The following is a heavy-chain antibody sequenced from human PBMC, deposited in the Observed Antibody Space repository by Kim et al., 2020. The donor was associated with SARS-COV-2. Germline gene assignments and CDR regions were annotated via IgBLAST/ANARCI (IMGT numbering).Heavy chain of an antibody. J-gene: IGHJ6*02. V-gene: IGHV3-13*01. CDR1: GFTFSSYD. Sequence: GGSLRLSCAASGFTFSSYDMHWVRQATGKGLEWVSAIGTAGDTYYPGSVKGRFSISRENAKNSLYLQMNSLRAGDTAVYFCARDSRRYYYASGSFYGLDVWGQGTTVTVSS. CDR3: ARDSRRYYYASGSFYGLDV. CDR2: IGTAGDT. D-gene: IGHD3-10*01.